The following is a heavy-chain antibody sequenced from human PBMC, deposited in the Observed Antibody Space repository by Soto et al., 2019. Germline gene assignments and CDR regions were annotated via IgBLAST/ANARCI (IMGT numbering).Heavy chain of an antibody. CDR2: IKDKTEGEAT. J-gene: IGHJ4*02. CDR1: GFTFTNVW. D-gene: IGHD6-19*01. Sequence: ESGGGLVKPGGSLRLSCAASGFTFTNVWMNWVRQAPGKGLEWVGRIKDKTEGEATDYAAPVKGRLSISRDDLKNTLNLQMNSLKTDDTAVYYCTTWAGSTGCYPLDSWGQGTLVTVSS. V-gene: IGHV3-15*07. CDR3: TTWAGSTGCYPLDS.